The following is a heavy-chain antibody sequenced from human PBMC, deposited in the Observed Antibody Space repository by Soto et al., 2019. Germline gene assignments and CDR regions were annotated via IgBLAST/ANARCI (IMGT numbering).Heavy chain of an antibody. CDR3: ARGLGRYSSSRDDAFDI. Sequence: ASVKVSCKASGYTFTGYYMHWVRQAPGQGLEWMGWINPNSGGTNYAQKFQGWVTMTRDTSISTAYMELSRLRSDDTAVYYCARGLGRYSSSRDDAFDIWGQGTMVTVS. CDR2: INPNSGGT. J-gene: IGHJ3*02. D-gene: IGHD6-13*01. CDR1: GYTFTGYY. V-gene: IGHV1-2*04.